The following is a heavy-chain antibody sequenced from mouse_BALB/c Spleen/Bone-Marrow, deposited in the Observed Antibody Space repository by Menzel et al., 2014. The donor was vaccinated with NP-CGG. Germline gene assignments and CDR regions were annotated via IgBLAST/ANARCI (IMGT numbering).Heavy chain of an antibody. V-gene: IGHV14-4*02. CDR2: IDPGNGDT. D-gene: IGHD6-1*01. CDR1: GFNIKDYY. J-gene: IGHJ2*01. Sequence: EVQLVESGAELVRSGASVKLSCTASGFNIKDYYMHWVKQRPEQGLEWIGWIDPGNGDTKYAPKFQGKATMTADTSSNAAYLQRSSLTSEDTAVYYCNAEHGNYHYFDYWGQGTTLTVSS. CDR3: NAEHGNYHYFDY.